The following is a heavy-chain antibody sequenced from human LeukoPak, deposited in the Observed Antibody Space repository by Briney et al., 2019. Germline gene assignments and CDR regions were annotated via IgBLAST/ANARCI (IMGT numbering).Heavy chain of an antibody. J-gene: IGHJ4*02. Sequence: SETLSLTCAVYGGSFSGYYWSWIRQPPGKGLEWIGEINHSGSTNYNPSLKSRVTISVDTSKSQSSLKLSSVTAADTAVYYCARSGPTDYYGSGSYYDYWGQGTLVTVSS. CDR2: INHSGST. CDR3: ARSGPTDYYGSGSYYDY. CDR1: GGSFSGYY. V-gene: IGHV4-34*01. D-gene: IGHD3-10*01.